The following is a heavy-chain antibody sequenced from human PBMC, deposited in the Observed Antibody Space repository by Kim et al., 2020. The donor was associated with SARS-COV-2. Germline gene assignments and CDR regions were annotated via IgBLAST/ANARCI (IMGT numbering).Heavy chain of an antibody. CDR3: ATDLSQWLASRY. D-gene: IGHD6-19*01. J-gene: IGHJ4*03. CDR1: GFTFRNYA. V-gene: IGHV3-30*04. Sequence: GGSLRLSCAASGFTFRNYALHWVRQAPGKGLEWVAVISYDGSNKYYAYSVKGRFTISRDNSKDTLSLHMNSLRIDDTALYYFATDLSQWLASRY. CDR2: ISYDGSNK.